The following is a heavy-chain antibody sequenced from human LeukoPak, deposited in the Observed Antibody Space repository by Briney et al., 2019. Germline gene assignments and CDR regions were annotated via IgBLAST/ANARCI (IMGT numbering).Heavy chain of an antibody. V-gene: IGHV3-23*01. Sequence: GGSLRLSCAASGFTFSSYAMSWVRQSPGEGLKWVSSISDTGGRTYYADSVKGRFTITRDNSRNIVNLQMNTLTAGDTARYYCAKGGQDFDFWRFDLWGQGILVTVSS. CDR2: ISDTGGRT. CDR1: GFTFSSYA. D-gene: IGHD3-3*01. J-gene: IGHJ5*02. CDR3: AKGGQDFDFWRFDL.